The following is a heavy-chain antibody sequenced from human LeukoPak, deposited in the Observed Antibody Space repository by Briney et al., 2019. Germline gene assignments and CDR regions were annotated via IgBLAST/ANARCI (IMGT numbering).Heavy chain of an antibody. D-gene: IGHD2-2*01. CDR3: ARGHCGSATSQRNWFDP. V-gene: IGHV1-2*02. Sequence: ASVKVSCKASGYTFTGFYIHWLRQAPGQGLEWMGWINPNSGDANYAPKFQGRVTMTRDTSISTAYMELSSLRSDDTAVYYCARGHCGSATSQRNWFDPWGQGSLGTVSS. J-gene: IGHJ5*02. CDR1: GYTFTGFY. CDR2: INPNSGDA.